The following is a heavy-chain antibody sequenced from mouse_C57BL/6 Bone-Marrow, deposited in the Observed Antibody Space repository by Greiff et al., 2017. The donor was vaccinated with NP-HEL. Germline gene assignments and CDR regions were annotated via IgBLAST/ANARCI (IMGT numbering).Heavy chain of an antibody. Sequence: QVQLQQSGAELARPGASVKLSCKASGYTFTSYGISWVKQRTGQGLEWIGEIYHRSGNTYYNEKFKGKATLTADKSSSTAYMELRSLTSEDSAVYFCARLRGLPAWFAYWGQGTLVTVSA. CDR2: IYHRSGNT. CDR1: GYTFTSYG. J-gene: IGHJ3*01. CDR3: ARLRGLPAWFAY. V-gene: IGHV1-81*01. D-gene: IGHD2-4*01.